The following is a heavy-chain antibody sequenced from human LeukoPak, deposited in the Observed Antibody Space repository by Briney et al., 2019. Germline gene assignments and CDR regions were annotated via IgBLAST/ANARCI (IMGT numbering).Heavy chain of an antibody. CDR2: IYYSGST. V-gene: IGHV4-59*05. CDR3: ARRYSSSWNNWFDP. J-gene: IGHJ5*02. CDR1: GGSISSYY. D-gene: IGHD6-13*01. Sequence: SETLSLTCTVSGGSISSYYWSWIRQPPGKGLEWIGSIYYSGSTNDNPSLKSRVTISVDTSKNQFFLKVRSVTAADTAVYYCARRYSSSWNNWFDPWGQGTLVTVSS.